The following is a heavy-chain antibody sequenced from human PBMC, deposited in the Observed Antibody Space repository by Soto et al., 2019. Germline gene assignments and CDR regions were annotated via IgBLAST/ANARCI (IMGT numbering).Heavy chain of an antibody. CDR1: GGSISSYY. Sequence: SETLSLTCTVSGGSISSYYWSWIRQPPGKGLEWIGYIYYSGSTNYNPSLKSRVTISVDTSKNQFSLKLSSVTAADTAVYYCATAASSHYYYYYYMDVWGKGTTVNVSS. J-gene: IGHJ6*03. V-gene: IGHV4-59*01. CDR2: IYYSGST. CDR3: ATAASSHYYYYYYMDV.